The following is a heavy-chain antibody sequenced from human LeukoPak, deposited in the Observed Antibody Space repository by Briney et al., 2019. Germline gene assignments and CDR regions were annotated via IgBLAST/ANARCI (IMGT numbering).Heavy chain of an antibody. CDR2: IYHSGST. V-gene: IGHV4-39*07. CDR3: ARSSGYSYGHDY. CDR1: GGSISSSSYY. Sequence: SETLSLTCTVSGGSISSSSYYWGWIRQPPGKGLEWIGSIYHSGSTYYNPSLKSRVTISVDRSKNQFSLKLSSVTAADTAVYYCARSSGYSYGHDYWGQGTLVTVSS. D-gene: IGHD5-18*01. J-gene: IGHJ4*02.